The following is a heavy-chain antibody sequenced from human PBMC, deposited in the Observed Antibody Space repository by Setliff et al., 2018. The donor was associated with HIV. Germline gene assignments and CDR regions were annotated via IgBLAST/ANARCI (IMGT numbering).Heavy chain of an antibody. Sequence: SETLSLTCAVYGGSLSSFSWTWIRQAPGKGLEWIGEVDHSGKSKENPSLRSRVSISVDTSKNQFSLKMRPVTATDMAFYYCAGGPGTTSIDYWAQGTLVTVSS. CDR1: GGSLSSFS. J-gene: IGHJ4*02. D-gene: IGHD1-26*01. V-gene: IGHV4-34*01. CDR2: VDHSGKS. CDR3: AGGPGTTSIDY.